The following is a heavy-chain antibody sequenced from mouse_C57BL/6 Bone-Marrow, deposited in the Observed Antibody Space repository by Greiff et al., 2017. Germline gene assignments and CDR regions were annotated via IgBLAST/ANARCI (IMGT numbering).Heavy chain of an antibody. D-gene: IGHD1-1*01. CDR2: FYPGSGSI. V-gene: IGHV1-62-2*01. Sequence: QVHVKQSGAELVKPGASVKLSCKASGYTFTEYTIHWVKQRSGQGLEWIGWFYPGSGSIKYNEKFKDKATLTADKSSSTVYMELSRLTSEDSAVYFCARHEDRLYYGSWYFDVWGTGTTVTVSS. CDR3: ARHEDRLYYGSWYFDV. J-gene: IGHJ1*03. CDR1: GYTFTEYT.